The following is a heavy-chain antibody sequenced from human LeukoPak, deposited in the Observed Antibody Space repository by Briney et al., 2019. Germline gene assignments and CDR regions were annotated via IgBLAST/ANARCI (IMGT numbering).Heavy chain of an antibody. CDR3: ATAPLQWELPGAFDI. D-gene: IGHD1-26*01. CDR2: FDPEDGEA. Sequence: ASVKVSCKVSGYTLTELSMHWVRQAPGKGLEWMGGFDPEDGEAIYAQKFQGRVTMTEDTSTDTAYMELSSLRSEDTAVYYCATAPLQWELPGAFDIWGQGTMVTVSS. J-gene: IGHJ3*02. CDR1: GYTLTELS. V-gene: IGHV1-24*01.